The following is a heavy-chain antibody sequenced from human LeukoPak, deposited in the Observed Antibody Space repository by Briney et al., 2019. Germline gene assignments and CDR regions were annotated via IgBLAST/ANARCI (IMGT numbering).Heavy chain of an antibody. CDR1: GGSISSSSYY. CDR3: AREISPADSSSAFDY. J-gene: IGHJ4*02. CDR2: IYYSGST. Sequence: SETLSLTCTVSGGSISSSSYYWGWIRQPPGKGLEWIGSIYYSGSTYYNPSLKSRVTISVDTSKNQFSLKLNSVTAADTAVYYCAREISPADSSSAFDYWGQGTLVTVSS. D-gene: IGHD6-6*01. V-gene: IGHV4-39*02.